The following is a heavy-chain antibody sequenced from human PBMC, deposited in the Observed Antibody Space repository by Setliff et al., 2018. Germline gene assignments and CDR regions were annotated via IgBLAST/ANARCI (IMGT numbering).Heavy chain of an antibody. D-gene: IGHD1-1*01. V-gene: IGHV4-39*01. Sequence: SETLSLTCTVSGASITNINHYWGLIRQPPGKGLEWIGSIFYSGRTFYNPSLKSRVTISVDTSKNQFSLTLSSVTAADTAVYYCARTGTYRYFDSWGQGTLVTVSS. CDR3: ARTGTYRYFDS. J-gene: IGHJ4*02. CDR2: IFYSGRT. CDR1: GASITNINHY.